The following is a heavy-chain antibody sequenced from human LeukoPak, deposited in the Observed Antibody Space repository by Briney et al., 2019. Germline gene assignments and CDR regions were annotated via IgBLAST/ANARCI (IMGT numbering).Heavy chain of an antibody. Sequence: PSETLSLTCAVSGASINDFYWTWIRQPPGKGLEWIGYVYYGGSTNYNPSLKSRVSMSVDTSKNQVSLYLTSVTAADTAMYFCARSFSEKFYFESWGQGTLVTVSS. CDR2: VYYGGST. V-gene: IGHV4-59*08. CDR3: ARSFSEKFYFES. J-gene: IGHJ4*02. D-gene: IGHD1-26*01. CDR1: GASINDFY.